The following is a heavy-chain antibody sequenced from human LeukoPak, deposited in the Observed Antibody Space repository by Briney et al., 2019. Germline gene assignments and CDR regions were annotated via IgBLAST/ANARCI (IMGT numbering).Heavy chain of an antibody. J-gene: IGHJ5*02. Sequence: SVKVSCKASGGTFSSYAISWVRQAPGQGLEWMGGIIPIFGTANYAQKFQGRVTITTDESTSTAYMELSSLRSEDTAVYYCARSSLSYYGSGSYNGWFDPWGQGTLVTVSS. CDR1: GGTFSSYA. CDR3: ARSSLSYYGSGSYNGWFDP. V-gene: IGHV1-69*05. CDR2: IIPIFGTA. D-gene: IGHD3-10*01.